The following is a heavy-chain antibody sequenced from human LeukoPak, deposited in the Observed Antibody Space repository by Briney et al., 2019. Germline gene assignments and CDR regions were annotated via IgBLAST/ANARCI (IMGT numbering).Heavy chain of an antibody. CDR3: ASTTRGYGSGSYLFDY. CDR2: IYYSGST. V-gene: IGHV4-59*08. CDR1: GGSISSYY. Sequence: SETLSLTCTVSGGSISSYYWSWIRQPPGKGLEWIGYIYYSGSTNYNPSLKSRVTISVDTSKNQFSLKLSSVTAADTAVYYCASTTRGYGSGSYLFDYWGQGILVTVSS. D-gene: IGHD3-10*01. J-gene: IGHJ4*02.